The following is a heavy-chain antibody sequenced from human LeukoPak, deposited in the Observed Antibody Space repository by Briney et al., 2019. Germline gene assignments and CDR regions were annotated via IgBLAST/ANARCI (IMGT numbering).Heavy chain of an antibody. Sequence: GASVKVSCKASGYTFTSYAMHWVRQAPGQRLEGMGWINAGNGNTRYSQKLQGRVTITRDTSANTVYMELSSLRSGDTAVYYCARDDWNYKFTIHSYYYGMDVWGQGTTVTVSS. CDR1: GYTFTSYA. CDR3: ARDDWNYKFTIHSYYYGMDV. V-gene: IGHV1-3*01. J-gene: IGHJ6*01. D-gene: IGHD1-7*01. CDR2: INAGNGNT.